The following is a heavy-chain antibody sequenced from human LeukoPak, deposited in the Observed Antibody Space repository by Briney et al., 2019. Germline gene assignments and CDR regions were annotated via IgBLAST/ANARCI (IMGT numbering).Heavy chain of an antibody. Sequence: SEPLSLTCSVSGDSITSSSYYWAWVRQPPEKGLEWIGSVYYTGGTNYSPSLRSRVTISVDTSKNQFSLKLSSVTDADTAVYYCARHGGTRVTLVEVYYFDYWGQGTLATVSS. CDR3: ARHGGTRVTLVEVYYFDY. V-gene: IGHV4-39*01. D-gene: IGHD4-11*01. CDR1: GDSITSSSYY. CDR2: VYYTGGT. J-gene: IGHJ4*02.